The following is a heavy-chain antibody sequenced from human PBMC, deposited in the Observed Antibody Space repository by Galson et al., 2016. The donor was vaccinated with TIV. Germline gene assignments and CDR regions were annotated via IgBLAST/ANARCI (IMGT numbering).Heavy chain of an antibody. V-gene: IGHV4-4*07. CDR3: VRDNGIAMPGTAGDV. J-gene: IGHJ6*02. CDR2: IYSSGGT. Sequence: SETLSLTCTISDGSITGYHWSWVRQSAGKGLEWIGRIYSSGGTNHNPSLQSRVTMSVDTSKNHLTLKMTSVTAADTAVYYCVRDNGIAMPGTAGDVWGQGTTVIVTS. D-gene: IGHD6-19*01. CDR1: DGSITGYH.